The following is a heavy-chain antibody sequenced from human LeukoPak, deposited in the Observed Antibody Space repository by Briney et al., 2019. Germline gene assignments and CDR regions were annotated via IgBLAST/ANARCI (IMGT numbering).Heavy chain of an antibody. J-gene: IGHJ4*02. V-gene: IGHV4-59*01. CDR3: ARAPPDSSGYYLEPLFDY. CDR2: IYYSGST. Sequence: SETLSLTCTVSGGSISSYYWSWIRQPPGKGLEWIGYIYYSGSTNYNLSLKSRVTISVDTSKNQFSLKLSSVTAADTAVYYCARAPPDSSGYYLEPLFDYWGQGTLVTVSS. D-gene: IGHD3-22*01. CDR1: GGSISSYY.